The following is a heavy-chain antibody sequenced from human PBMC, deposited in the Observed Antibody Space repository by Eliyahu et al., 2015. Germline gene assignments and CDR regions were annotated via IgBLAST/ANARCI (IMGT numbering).Heavy chain of an antibody. D-gene: IGHD3-3*01. CDR2: IKSKTDGGTT. CDR1: XXXFXXAX. J-gene: IGHJ4*02. Sequence: EVQLVESGGGLVKPGGSLRLSCAASXXXFXXAXXXGVRQAPGKGLEWVGRIKSKTDGGTTDYAAPVKGRFTISRDDSKNTLYLQMNSLKTEDTAVYYCTTEGGYYDFWSGLRYFDYWGQGTLVTVSS. CDR3: TTEGGYYDFWSGLRYFDY. V-gene: IGHV3-15*01.